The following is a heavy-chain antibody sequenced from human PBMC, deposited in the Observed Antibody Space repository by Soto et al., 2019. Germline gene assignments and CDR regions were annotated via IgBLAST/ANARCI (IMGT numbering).Heavy chain of an antibody. Sequence: QVHLVESGGGVVQPGRSLRLSCAASGFTFSRYGFHWVRQAPGKGLEWVAIISFDGRNQFYAESVRGRFTDSRNNSNNTLYLQMNSLRTEDTAIYYGVTSSQVQSTICYYYYYVDVWGKGTTVTVSS. CDR2: ISFDGRNQ. CDR1: GFTFSRYG. J-gene: IGHJ6*03. V-gene: IGHV3-30*03. CDR3: VTSSQVQSTICYYYYYVDV. D-gene: IGHD2-8*01.